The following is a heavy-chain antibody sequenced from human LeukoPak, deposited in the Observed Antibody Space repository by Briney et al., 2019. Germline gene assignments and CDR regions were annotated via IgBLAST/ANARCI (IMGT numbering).Heavy chain of an antibody. CDR1: GYTFTGYY. CDR2: ISTYNGIT. Sequence: ASVKVSCKASGYTFTGYYMHWVRQAPGQGLEGRGWISTYNGITKVVENLKGRVTMTTDTSTSTAYMELRSLTSDDTAVYYCARGIRGLGGAFYLDLWGQGTLVTVSS. V-gene: IGHV1-18*04. J-gene: IGHJ4*02. CDR3: ARGIRGLGGAFYLDL. D-gene: IGHD3-3*02.